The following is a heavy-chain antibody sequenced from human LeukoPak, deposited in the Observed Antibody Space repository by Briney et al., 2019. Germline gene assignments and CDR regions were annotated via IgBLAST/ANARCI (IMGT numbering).Heavy chain of an antibody. CDR2: IIPIFGTA. CDR3: ARDSAVNSSSWYSSPSPLGYFDY. Sequence: GASVKVSCKASGGTFSSYAISWVRQAPGQGLEWMGRIIPIFGTANYAQKFQGRVTITTDESTSTAYMELSSLRSEDTAVYYCARDSAVNSSSWYSSPSPLGYFDYWGQGTLVTVSS. V-gene: IGHV1-69*05. D-gene: IGHD6-13*01. J-gene: IGHJ4*02. CDR1: GGTFSSYA.